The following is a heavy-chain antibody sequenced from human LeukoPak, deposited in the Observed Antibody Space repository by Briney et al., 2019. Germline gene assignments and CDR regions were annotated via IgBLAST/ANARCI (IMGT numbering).Heavy chain of an antibody. Sequence: PGRSLRLSCVVSGFTFSSYAIHWVRQAPGKGLEWVAVISYDGSDKYYADSVKGRFTISRDNSKNTLYLQMNSLRAEDTAVYYCARGYGSSGSHWGHYGMDVWGQGTPVTVSS. CDR2: ISYDGSDK. J-gene: IGHJ6*02. CDR1: GFTFSSYA. CDR3: ARGYGSSGSHWGHYGMDV. D-gene: IGHD3-22*01. V-gene: IGHV3-30-3*01.